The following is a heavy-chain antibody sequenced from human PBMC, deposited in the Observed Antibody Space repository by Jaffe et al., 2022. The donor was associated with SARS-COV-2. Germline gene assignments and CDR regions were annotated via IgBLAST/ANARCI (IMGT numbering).Heavy chain of an antibody. V-gene: IGHV3-7*01. J-gene: IGHJ6*02. CDR3: AREAGYGLPYYYYGMDV. CDR2: IKQDGSEK. Sequence: EVQLVESGGGLVQPGGSLRLSCAASGFTFSSYWMSWVRQAPGKGLEWVANIKQDGSEKYYVDSVKGRFTISRDNAKNSLYLQMNSLRAEDTAVYYCAREAGYGLPYYYYGMDVWGQGTTVTVSS. D-gene: IGHD5-12*01. CDR1: GFTFSSYW.